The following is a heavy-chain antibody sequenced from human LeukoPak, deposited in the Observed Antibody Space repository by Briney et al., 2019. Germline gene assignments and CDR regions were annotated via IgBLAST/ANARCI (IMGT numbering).Heavy chain of an antibody. Sequence: ASVTVSCKASGYTFTVYYMRWVRQAPGQGLEWMGWINPNSGGTNYAQKFQGRVTMTRDTSISTAYMELSRLRSDDTAMYYCAKAGNYDFVWGSHIPDYWGQGTLVTVSS. CDR1: GYTFTVYY. V-gene: IGHV1-2*02. CDR2: INPNSGGT. CDR3: AKAGNYDFVWGSHIPDY. D-gene: IGHD3-16*01. J-gene: IGHJ4*02.